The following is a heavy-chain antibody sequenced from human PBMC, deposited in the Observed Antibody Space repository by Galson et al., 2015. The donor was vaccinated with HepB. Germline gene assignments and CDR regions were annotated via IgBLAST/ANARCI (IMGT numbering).Heavy chain of an antibody. Sequence: SLRLSCAASGFTFSNYGMHWVRQAPGKGLEWVALISDDGSNKYYADSVKGRFTISRGNSKNTLYLQVNSLRAEDTAVYYCAKDRDKVTYYFDYWGQGTLVTVSS. V-gene: IGHV3-30*18. CDR1: GFTFSNYG. CDR3: AKDRDKVTYYFDY. CDR2: ISDDGSNK. D-gene: IGHD5-12*01. J-gene: IGHJ4*02.